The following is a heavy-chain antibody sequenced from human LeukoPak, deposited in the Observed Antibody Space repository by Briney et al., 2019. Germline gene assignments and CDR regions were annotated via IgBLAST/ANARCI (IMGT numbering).Heavy chain of an antibody. D-gene: IGHD3-16*02. CDR1: GGSFSGYY. J-gene: IGHJ4*02. CDR2: INHSGST. V-gene: IGHV4-34*01. CDR3: AREGFDYDYVWGSYRSFDY. Sequence: KPSETLSLTCAVYGGSFSGYYWSWIRQPPGKGLEWIGEINHSGSTNYNPSLKSRVTISVDTSKNQFSPKLSSVTAADTAVYYCAREGFDYDYVWGSYRSFDYWGQGTLVTVSS.